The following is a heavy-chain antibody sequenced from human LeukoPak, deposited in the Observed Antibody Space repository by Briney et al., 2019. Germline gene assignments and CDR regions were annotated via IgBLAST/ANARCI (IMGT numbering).Heavy chain of an antibody. CDR1: AFTFSTYG. J-gene: IGHJ4*02. CDR2: IWNVGNDK. D-gene: IGHD4-17*01. V-gene: IGHV3-33*06. CDR3: AKDLDYGDYVPDFDY. Sequence: GGSLRLSCAAAAFTFSTYGMHWIRQAPGKGLEWVASIWNVGNDKFYAYSVRGRFTISRDNSQNTLYLHMRSLRDDDTAFYYCAKDLDYGDYVPDFDYRGQGTLVTVSS.